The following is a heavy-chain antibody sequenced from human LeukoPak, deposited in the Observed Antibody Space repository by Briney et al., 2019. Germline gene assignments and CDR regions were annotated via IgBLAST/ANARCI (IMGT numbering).Heavy chain of an antibody. D-gene: IGHD3-9*01. V-gene: IGHV3-23*01. CDR2: ISGSGGST. Sequence: YAMXGVRQAPXKGLEWVSAISGSGGSTYYADSVKGRFTISRDNSKNTLYLQMNSLRAEDTAVYYCANSGPPRYLREWFDPWGQGTLVTVSS. CDR3: ANSGPPRYLREWFDP. J-gene: IGHJ5*02. CDR1: YA.